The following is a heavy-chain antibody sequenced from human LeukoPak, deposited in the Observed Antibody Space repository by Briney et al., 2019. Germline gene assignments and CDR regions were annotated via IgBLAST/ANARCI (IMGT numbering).Heavy chain of an antibody. D-gene: IGHD4-17*01. V-gene: IGHV3-73*01. J-gene: IGHJ3*02. CDR3: TRTYDYGDYFAFDI. CDR1: GFTFSGSA. CDR2: IRSKPNSYAT. Sequence: PGGSLKLSCAASGFTFSGSAMHWVRQASGKGLEWVGRIRSKPNSYATAYAASVKGRFTISRDDPKNTAYLQMNSLKTEDTAVYYCTRTYDYGDYFAFDIWGQGTMVTVSS.